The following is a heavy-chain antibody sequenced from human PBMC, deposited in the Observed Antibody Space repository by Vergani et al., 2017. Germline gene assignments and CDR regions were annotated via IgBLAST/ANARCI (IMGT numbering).Heavy chain of an antibody. Sequence: QVQLQQWGAGLLKPSETLSLTCAVYGGSFSGYYWSWIRQPPGKELEWIGEINHSGSTNYNPSLKSRVTISVDTSKNQFSLKLSSVTAADTAVYYCARAKVADYWGQGTLVTVSS. CDR1: GGSFSGYY. CDR2: INHSGST. CDR3: ARAKVADY. D-gene: IGHD2-15*01. V-gene: IGHV4-34*01. J-gene: IGHJ4*02.